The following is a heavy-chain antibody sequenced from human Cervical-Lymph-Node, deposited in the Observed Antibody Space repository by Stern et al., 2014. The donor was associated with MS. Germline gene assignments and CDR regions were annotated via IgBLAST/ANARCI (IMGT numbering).Heavy chain of an antibody. V-gene: IGHV1-69*01. CDR2: IIPLFGTA. CDR1: GGTFSSYA. CDR3: ARGELKEGLVRGMDV. Sequence: QVQLVQSGAEVKKPGSSVKVSCKASGGTFSSYAISWVRHAPGQGLEWLGGIIPLFGTANYAQKFQGRVTITADESTSTAYMELSRLRSEDTAVYYCARGELKEGLVRGMDVWGQGTTVTVSS. J-gene: IGHJ6*02. D-gene: IGHD1-26*01.